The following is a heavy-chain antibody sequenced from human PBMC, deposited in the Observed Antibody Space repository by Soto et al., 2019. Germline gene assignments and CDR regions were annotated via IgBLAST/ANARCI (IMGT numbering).Heavy chain of an antibody. CDR1: GGSISNHY. CDR3: TRANWYSEY. CDR2: IYYNGNT. J-gene: IGHJ4*02. V-gene: IGHV4-59*11. Sequence: QVQLQESGPGLVKPSETLSLTCTVSGGSISNHYWSWVRQPPGKGLEWIGYIYYNGNTNYNPPLKSRVTMSVDTSKNQISLKLSSVTAAHTAVYYCTRANWYSEYWGQGTLVTVSS. D-gene: IGHD7-27*01.